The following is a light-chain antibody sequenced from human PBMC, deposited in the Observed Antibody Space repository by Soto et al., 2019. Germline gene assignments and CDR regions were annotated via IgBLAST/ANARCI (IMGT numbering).Light chain of an antibody. J-gene: IGKJ2*01. V-gene: IGKV3-15*01. CDR2: RAS. CDR1: QSVSSY. CDR3: QQNSTWPPRYT. Sequence: EIVMTQSPATLSVSPGGRATLSCRASQSVSSYLAWYQQRPGQPPRLLIYRASTRATDIPARFSGSGSGTEFSLTISSLQSEDFAVYYCQQNSTWPPRYTFGQGTKLEI.